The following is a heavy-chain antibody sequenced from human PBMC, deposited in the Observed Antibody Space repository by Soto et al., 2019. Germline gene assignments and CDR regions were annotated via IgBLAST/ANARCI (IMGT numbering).Heavy chain of an antibody. V-gene: IGHV1-69*01. CDR2: IIPLFGTP. Sequence: QVQLVQSGAEVQKPGSSVKVSCKASGGIFSTYAISWLRQAPGQGLEWMGGIIPLFGTPNYAQRFQGRVTITADESTSTAYMELSRLRCEDTAVYYCARDRDDYGSGNYYNRIDFWGQGTLVTGSS. D-gene: IGHD3-10*01. CDR1: GGIFSTYA. CDR3: ARDRDDYGSGNYYNRIDF. J-gene: IGHJ4*02.